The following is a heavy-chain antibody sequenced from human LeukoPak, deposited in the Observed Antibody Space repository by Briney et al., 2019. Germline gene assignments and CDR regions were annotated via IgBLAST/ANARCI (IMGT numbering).Heavy chain of an antibody. CDR1: GFTFSSYW. V-gene: IGHV3-7*01. Sequence: PGGSLRLSCAASGFTFSSYWMSWVRQAPGKGLEWVANIKQDGSEKYYVDSVKGRFTISRDNSKNTLHLQMNSLRAEDTAVYYCAKGVYYGSGSTPLYFFDYWGQGTLVTVSS. J-gene: IGHJ4*02. CDR2: IKQDGSEK. D-gene: IGHD3-10*01. CDR3: AKGVYYGSGSTPLYFFDY.